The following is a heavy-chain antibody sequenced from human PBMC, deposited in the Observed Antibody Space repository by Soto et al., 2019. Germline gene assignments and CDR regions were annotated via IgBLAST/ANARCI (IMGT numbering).Heavy chain of an antibody. Sequence: QARLVESWGGVVQPGTSLRLYCAASGFTFSSYAIHWVRQAPGKGLEWVAFMSSDGSNTFYADSVSGRFTVSRDNSKSTLYLQMNGLMPEDTAVDYCTKSHSKALVPYYFVYWGQGTMVTVSS. CDR3: TKSHSKALVPYYFVY. CDR2: MSSDGSNT. CDR1: GFTFSSYA. V-gene: IGHV3-30*18. J-gene: IGHJ4*02. D-gene: IGHD2-2*01.